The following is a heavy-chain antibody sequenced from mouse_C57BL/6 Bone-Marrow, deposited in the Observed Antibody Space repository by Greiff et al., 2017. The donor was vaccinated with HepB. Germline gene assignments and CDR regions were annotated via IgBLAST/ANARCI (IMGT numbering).Heavy chain of an antibody. CDR3: ARKPLAGEKYAMDY. V-gene: IGHV2-2*01. CDR1: GFSLTSYG. D-gene: IGHD6-1*01. CDR2: IWRGGST. Sequence: VQLQESGPGLVQPSQSLSITCTVSGFSLTSYGVHWVRQSPGKGLEWLGVIWRGGSTDYNAAFISRLSISKDNSKSQVFFKMNSLQADDTAIYYCARKPLAGEKYAMDYWGQGTSVTVSS. J-gene: IGHJ4*01.